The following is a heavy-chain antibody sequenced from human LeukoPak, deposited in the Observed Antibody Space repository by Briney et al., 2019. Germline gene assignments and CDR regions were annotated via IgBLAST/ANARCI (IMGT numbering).Heavy chain of an antibody. Sequence: PGGSLRLSCAASGFTFSSYAMHWVRQAPGKGLEWVAVISYDGSNKYYADSVKGRFTISRDNSKNTLYLQMNSLRAEDTAVYYCARDGAAAGVFDYWGQGTLVTVSS. J-gene: IGHJ4*02. V-gene: IGHV3-30-3*01. CDR2: ISYDGSNK. D-gene: IGHD6-13*01. CDR3: ARDGAAAGVFDY. CDR1: GFTFSSYA.